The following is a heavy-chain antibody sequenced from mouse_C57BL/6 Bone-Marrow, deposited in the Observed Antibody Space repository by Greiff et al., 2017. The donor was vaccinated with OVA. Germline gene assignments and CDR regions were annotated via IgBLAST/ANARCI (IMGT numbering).Heavy chain of an antibody. D-gene: IGHD2-5*01. J-gene: IGHJ4*01. Sequence: QVQLQQSGAELVRPGASVTLSCKASGYPFTDYELHWVKQTPVHGLDWIGAIAPETGGTAYNQKFKGKAILTADKSSSTAYMELRSLTSEDSAVYYCTRGYSNYYAMDYWGQGTSVTVSS. V-gene: IGHV1-15*01. CDR3: TRGYSNYYAMDY. CDR1: GYPFTDYE. CDR2: IAPETGGT.